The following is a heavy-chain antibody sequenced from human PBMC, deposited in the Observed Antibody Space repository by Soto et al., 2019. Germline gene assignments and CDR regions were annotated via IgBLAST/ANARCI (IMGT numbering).Heavy chain of an antibody. CDR1: GFTFSSYG. D-gene: IGHD4-17*01. J-gene: IGHJ4*02. V-gene: IGHV3-30*18. Sequence: GGSLRLSCAASGFTFSSYGMHWVRQAPGKGLEWVAVISYDGSNKYYADSVKGRFTISRDNSKNTLYLQMNSLRAEDTAVYYCAKDGLYGDYGYYFDYWGQGTLVTVSS. CDR3: AKDGLYGDYGYYFDY. CDR2: ISYDGSNK.